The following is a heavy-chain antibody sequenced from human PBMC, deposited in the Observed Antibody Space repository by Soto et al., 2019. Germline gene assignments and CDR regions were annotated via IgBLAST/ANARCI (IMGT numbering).Heavy chain of an antibody. CDR2: IYYSGST. CDR1: GGSISSSSHY. V-gene: IGHV4-39*01. D-gene: IGHD2-2*01. J-gene: IGHJ4*02. Sequence: SETLSLTCTVSGGSISSSSHYWGWIRQPPGKGLEWIGSIYYSGSTYYNPSLKSRVTISVDTSKNQFSLKLSSLTAADTAVYYCARRCLVPAAETFFDYWGQGTLVTVS. CDR3: ARRCLVPAAETFFDY.